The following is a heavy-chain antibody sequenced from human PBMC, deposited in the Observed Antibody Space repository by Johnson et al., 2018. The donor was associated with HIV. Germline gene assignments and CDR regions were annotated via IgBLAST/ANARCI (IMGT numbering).Heavy chain of an antibody. V-gene: IGHV3-23*04. D-gene: IGHD5-18*01. CDR1: GFTFDYYW. CDR3: ANGGYSYGYDAFDI. J-gene: IGHJ3*02. Sequence: VQLVESGGALVQPGGSLRLSCAASGFTFDYYWMHWVRQAPGKGLVWVSAISGSGGSTYYADSVKGRFTISRDNSKNTLYLQMNSLRAEDTAVYYCANGGYSYGYDAFDIWGQGTMVTVSS. CDR2: ISGSGGST.